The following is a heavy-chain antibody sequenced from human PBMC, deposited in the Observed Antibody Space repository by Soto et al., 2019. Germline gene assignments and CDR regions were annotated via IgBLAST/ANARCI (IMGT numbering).Heavy chain of an antibody. D-gene: IGHD6-13*01. CDR2: IIPILGIA. CDR1: GGTFSSYT. J-gene: IGHJ4*02. V-gene: IGHV1-69*08. CDR3: ARDTGIAAAGDYYFDY. Sequence: QVQLVQSGAGVKKPGSSVKVSCKASGGTFSSYTISWVRQAPGQGLEWMGRIIPILGIANYAQKFQGRVTITADKSTSTAYMELSSLRSEDTAVYYCARDTGIAAAGDYYFDYWGQGTLVTVSS.